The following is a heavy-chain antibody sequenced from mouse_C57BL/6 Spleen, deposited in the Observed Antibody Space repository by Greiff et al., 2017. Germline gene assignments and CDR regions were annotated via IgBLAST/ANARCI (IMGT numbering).Heavy chain of an antibody. CDR2: IHPNSGST. J-gene: IGHJ1*03. V-gene: IGHV1-64*01. Sequence: QVQLQQPGAELVKPGASVKLSCKASGYTFTSYWMHWVKQRPGQGLEWIGMIHPNSGSTNYNEKFKSKATLTVDKSSSTAYMQRSSLTSEDSAVYYCARGNGYYWYFDVWGTGTTVTVSS. D-gene: IGHD2-2*01. CDR1: GYTFTSYW. CDR3: ARGNGYYWYFDV.